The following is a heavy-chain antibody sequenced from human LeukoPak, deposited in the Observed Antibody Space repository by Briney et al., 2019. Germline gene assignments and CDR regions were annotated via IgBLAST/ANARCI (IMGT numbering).Heavy chain of an antibody. V-gene: IGHV1-69*04. Sequence: GASVKVSCKASGYTFMSYGISWVRQAPGQGLEWMGRIIPILGIANYAQKFQGRVTITADKSTSTAYMELSSLRSEDTAVYYCASINRGVTPPWYFDYWGQGTLVTVSS. CDR1: GYTFMSYG. CDR2: IIPILGIA. J-gene: IGHJ4*02. CDR3: ASINRGVTPPWYFDY. D-gene: IGHD2-21*02.